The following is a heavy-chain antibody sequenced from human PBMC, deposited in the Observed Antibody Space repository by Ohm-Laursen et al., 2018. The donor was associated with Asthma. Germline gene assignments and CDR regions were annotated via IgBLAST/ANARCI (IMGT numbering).Heavy chain of an antibody. CDR3: ARDRETTVTNDAFDI. D-gene: IGHD4-17*01. J-gene: IGHJ3*02. V-gene: IGHV1-69*10. CDR2: IIPIFGIA. CDR1: GYTFTSYG. Sequence: AASVKVSCKASGYTFTSYGISWVRQAPGQGLEWMGGIIPIFGIANYAQKFQGRVTITADKSTSTAYMELSSLRSEDTAVCYCARDRETTVTNDAFDIWGQGTMVTVSS.